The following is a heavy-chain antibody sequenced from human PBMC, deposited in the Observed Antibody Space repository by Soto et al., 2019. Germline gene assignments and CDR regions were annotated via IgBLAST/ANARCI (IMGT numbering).Heavy chain of an antibody. CDR1: GFTISSYA. CDR2: ISGSGGST. D-gene: IGHD6-19*01. V-gene: IGHV3-23*01. CDR3: AKDAAGYSSGWYFWFDP. J-gene: IGHJ5*02. Sequence: ELQLLESGGGLVQLGGSLRLSCAASGFTISSYAMSWVRQAPGKGLEWVSAISGSGGSTYYADSVKGRFTISRDNSKNTLYLQMNSLRAEDTAVYYCAKDAAGYSSGWYFWFDPWGQGTLVTVSS.